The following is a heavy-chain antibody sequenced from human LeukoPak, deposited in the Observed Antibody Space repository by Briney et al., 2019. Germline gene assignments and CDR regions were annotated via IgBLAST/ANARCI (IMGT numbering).Heavy chain of an antibody. CDR3: ASGRSIGAAGTSGYYYYMDV. CDR1: GYTFIGYY. D-gene: IGHD6-13*01. J-gene: IGHJ6*03. Sequence: GASVKVSRMPSGYTFIGYYMHWVRPAPGQGVEWMGWINLKSGGTNTTQKFQGRVIMTRDTSISTSYMELSRLRSDDTAVYYCASGRSIGAAGTSGYYYYMDVWGEGTTVTVSS. CDR2: INLKSGGT. V-gene: IGHV1-2*02.